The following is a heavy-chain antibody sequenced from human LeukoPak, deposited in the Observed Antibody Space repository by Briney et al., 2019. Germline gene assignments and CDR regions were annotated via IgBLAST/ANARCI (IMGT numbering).Heavy chain of an antibody. CDR1: GGSISSGTYS. CDR3: ARGAQGWFHP. V-gene: IGHV4-61*02. Sequence: SETLSLTCTVSGGSISSGTYSWSWIRQPAGKGLEWIGRIYTSGSTDHSPSHKSRVTISVDTSKNQFSLELSSVTAADTAVYYCARGAQGWFHPWGQGILVTVSS. J-gene: IGHJ5*02. CDR2: IYTSGST.